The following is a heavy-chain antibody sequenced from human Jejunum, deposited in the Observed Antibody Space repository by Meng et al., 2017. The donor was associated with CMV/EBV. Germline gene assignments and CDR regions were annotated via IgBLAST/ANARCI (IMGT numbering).Heavy chain of an antibody. J-gene: IGHJ4*02. CDR2: IKSQADAGTT. V-gene: IGHV3-15*01. Sequence: EVQLVESGGGLVKPGGSLRLSCAASGFTFNKAWMSWVRQAPGKGLEWIGRIKSQADAGTTDYAAPVKDRFTISRDDSKNTLYLQMNSLQTEDTAVYYCTTEHYGWSGYDYAYWGQGTLVTVSS. CDR3: TTEHYGWSGYDYAY. D-gene: IGHD5-12*01. CDR1: GFTFNKAW.